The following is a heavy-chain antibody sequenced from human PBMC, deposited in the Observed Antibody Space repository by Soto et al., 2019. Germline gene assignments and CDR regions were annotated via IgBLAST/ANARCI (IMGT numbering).Heavy chain of an antibody. D-gene: IGHD3-10*01. CDR3: ASSYGSGYRAFDY. CDR2: VNPIVSMS. CDR1: GDTFNFYS. V-gene: IGHV1-69*02. J-gene: IGHJ4*02. Sequence: QVQLVQSGAEVKRPGSSVKVSCKSSGDTFNFYSINWVRQSPGLELEWMGRVNPIVSMSNYAKKFQGRVTMTADKSTRAAYMELSSLRSEDTAIYYCASSYGSGYRAFDYWGQGALVTVSS.